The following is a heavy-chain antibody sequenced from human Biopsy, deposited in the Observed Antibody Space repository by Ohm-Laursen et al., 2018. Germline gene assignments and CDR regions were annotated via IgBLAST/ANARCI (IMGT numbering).Heavy chain of an antibody. CDR3: ARDRGYYSDRTVPGYFDL. D-gene: IGHD3-22*01. CDR1: GDSISSYY. CDR2: VYYTGST. Sequence: VTLSLTCPVSGDSISSYYWSWIRQPPGKGLQWIGYVYYTGSTDYNPSLQSRVTISVDTSKNHFSLRLRSVTPADTAIYYCARDRGYYSDRTVPGYFDLWGRGTLVTVSS. J-gene: IGHJ2*01. V-gene: IGHV4-59*01.